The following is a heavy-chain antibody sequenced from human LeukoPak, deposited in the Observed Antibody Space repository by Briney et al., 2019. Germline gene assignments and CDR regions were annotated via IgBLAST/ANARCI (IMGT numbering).Heavy chain of an antibody. CDR1: GGSFSGYY. J-gene: IGHJ6*03. Sequence: SETLSLTCGVYGGSFSGYYWSWIRQPPGKGLEWIGEINHSGSTNYNPSLKSRVTISVDTSKNQFSLKLSSVTAADTAVYYCARIGWGYDFWSGYPYYYYMDVWGKGTTVTVSS. CDR3: ARIGWGYDFWSGYPYYYYMDV. D-gene: IGHD3-3*01. CDR2: INHSGST. V-gene: IGHV4-34*01.